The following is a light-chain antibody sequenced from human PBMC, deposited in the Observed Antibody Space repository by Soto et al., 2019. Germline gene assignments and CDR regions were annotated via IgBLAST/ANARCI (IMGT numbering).Light chain of an antibody. V-gene: IGKV3-15*01. CDR2: GAS. CDR1: QSVSSN. CDR3: QQYNNWPPLT. J-gene: IGKJ4*01. Sequence: EIVMTQSPATLSVSPGERATLSCRARQSVSSNLAWYQEKPGQAPRLLIYGASTRATGIPARFSGSGSVRDFTLTISSLQSEDVAVYDCQQYNNWPPLTFGGGTKVEV.